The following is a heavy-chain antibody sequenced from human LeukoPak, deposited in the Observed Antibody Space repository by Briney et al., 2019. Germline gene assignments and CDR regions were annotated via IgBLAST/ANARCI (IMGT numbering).Heavy chain of an antibody. CDR3: ASGGKLGAYDI. Sequence: GGSLRLSCAASGFTFRNTWMSWVRQAAGKGLQWVANIKEDGSDKYYVDSVKGRFTVSSDNANNLLHLQMNSLGAEDTAVYFCASGGKLGAYDIWGQGTMVTVSP. J-gene: IGHJ3*02. D-gene: IGHD7-27*01. V-gene: IGHV3-7*01. CDR2: IKEDGSDK. CDR1: GFTFRNTW.